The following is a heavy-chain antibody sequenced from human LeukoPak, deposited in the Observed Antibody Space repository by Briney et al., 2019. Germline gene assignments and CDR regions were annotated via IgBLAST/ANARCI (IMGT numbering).Heavy chain of an antibody. D-gene: IGHD5-24*01. J-gene: IGHJ4*02. CDR3: ARVGKRWLQLNGRIDY. CDR1: GYTFTSYY. CDR2: INPSGGST. Sequence: AAVKVSCKASGYTFTSYYMHWVRQAPVQGLEWMGIINPSGGSTSYAQKFQGRVTMTRDTSTSTVYMELSSLRSEDTAVYYCARVGKRWLQLNGRIDYWGQGTLVTVSS. V-gene: IGHV1-46*01.